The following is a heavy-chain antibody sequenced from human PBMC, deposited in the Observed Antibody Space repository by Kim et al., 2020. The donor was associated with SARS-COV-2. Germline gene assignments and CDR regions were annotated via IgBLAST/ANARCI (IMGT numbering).Heavy chain of an antibody. CDR3: ARDSSGCSRDY. J-gene: IGHJ4*02. Sequence: GGSLRLSCAASGFTLSSYSMSWVRQAPGKGLEWVSTLSSDGQYIVYTNSVKGRFTISRDSAKNSLFLQMNGLSAEDTALYYCARDSSGCSRDYWVQGTL. D-gene: IGHD6-19*01. CDR2: LSSDGQYI. V-gene: IGHV3-21*01. CDR1: GFTLSSYS.